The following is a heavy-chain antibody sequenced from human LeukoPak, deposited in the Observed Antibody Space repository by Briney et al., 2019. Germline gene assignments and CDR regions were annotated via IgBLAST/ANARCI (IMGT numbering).Heavy chain of an antibody. D-gene: IGHD1-26*01. J-gene: IGHJ5*02. CDR1: GYTFINDA. CDR2: ISAYNGNT. V-gene: IGHV1-18*01. Sequence: GASVKVSCKASGYTFINDAISRVRQAPGQGLEWIGWISAYNGNTNYAQNLQDRLNLTRDTSTGTVYMELRGLRSDDTAVYYCARDRVGITGNWFDPWGQGTLVTVSS. CDR3: ARDRVGITGNWFDP.